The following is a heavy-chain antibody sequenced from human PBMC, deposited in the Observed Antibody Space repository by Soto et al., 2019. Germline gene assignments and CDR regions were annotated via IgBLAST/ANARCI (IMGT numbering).Heavy chain of an antibody. J-gene: IGHJ4*02. Sequence: QVQLQESGPGLVKPSDTLSLTCAVSGYSISSSNWWGWIRQPPGKGLEWIGYIYYSGTTYYNPSLRSGVTMAVDTSKSQCSRKLTAVTAVETAVYYCARREIQGPIDYWGQGTLVTVSS. D-gene: IGHD1-26*01. CDR1: GYSISSSNW. CDR3: ARREIQGPIDY. V-gene: IGHV4-28*01. CDR2: IYYSGTT.